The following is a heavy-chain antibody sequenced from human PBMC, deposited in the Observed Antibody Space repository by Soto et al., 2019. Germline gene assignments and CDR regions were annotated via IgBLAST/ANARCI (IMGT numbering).Heavy chain of an antibody. CDR2: TSQDGSGK. D-gene: IGHD3-22*01. J-gene: IGHJ4*02. CDR1: GFTFSSYW. V-gene: IGHV3-7*01. Sequence: GGSLRLSCAASGFTFSSYWMSWVRQAPGKALEWVANTSQDGSGKYYVDSVKGRFTISRDNSKNSLYLHLNSLRAEDTAVYYCVREGPDPSGYRTVFAYWGQGILVTVSS. CDR3: VREGPDPSGYRTVFAY.